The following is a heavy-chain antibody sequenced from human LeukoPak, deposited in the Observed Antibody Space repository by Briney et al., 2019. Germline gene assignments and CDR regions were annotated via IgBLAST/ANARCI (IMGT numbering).Heavy chain of an antibody. D-gene: IGHD2-2*01. V-gene: IGHV3-74*01. Sequence: PGGSLRLSCAASGFTFSSYWMHWVRQAPGKGLVWVSRINSDGSSTSYADSVKGRFTISRDNAKNTLYLQMNSLRAEDTAFYYCARESSTWAFDMWGQGTMVTVSS. J-gene: IGHJ3*02. CDR3: ARESSTWAFDM. CDR1: GFTFSSYW. CDR2: INSDGSST.